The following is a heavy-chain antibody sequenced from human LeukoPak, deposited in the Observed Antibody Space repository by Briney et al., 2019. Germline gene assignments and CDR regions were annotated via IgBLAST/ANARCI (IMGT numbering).Heavy chain of an antibody. J-gene: IGHJ4*02. CDR2: IYYSGST. V-gene: IGHV4-39*07. D-gene: IGHD2-2*01. CDR1: GGSISSSNYY. Sequence: PSETLSLTCTVSGGSISSSNYYWGWIRQPPGKGLEWIGSIYYSGSTNYNPSLKSRATISVDTSKNHFSLKLASVTAADTAVYYCARWVMRGYCSSTSCGSHDYWGQGTLVTVSS. CDR3: ARWVMRGYCSSTSCGSHDY.